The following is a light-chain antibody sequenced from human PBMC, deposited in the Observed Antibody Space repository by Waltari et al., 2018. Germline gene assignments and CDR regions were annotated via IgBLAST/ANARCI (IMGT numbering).Light chain of an antibody. J-gene: IGKJ5*01. V-gene: IGKV1-9*01. CDR3: QQLNAYPT. CDR1: QGISNY. Sequence: IQLTQSPSSLSASAGDRVTITCRASQGISNYLAWYQQKPGTAPKLLIYGASSLRSGVPSRFSGSGSGTDFTLTISSLQPEDFATYYCQQLNAYPTFGQGTRLDMK. CDR2: GAS.